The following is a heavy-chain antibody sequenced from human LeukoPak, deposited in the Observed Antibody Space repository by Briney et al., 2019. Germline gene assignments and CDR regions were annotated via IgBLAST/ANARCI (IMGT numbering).Heavy chain of an antibody. CDR2: INHSGST. J-gene: IGHJ4*02. Sequence: PSETLSLTCAVYGGSFSGYYWSWIRQPPGKGLEWIGEINHSGSTNYNPSLKSRVTISVDTSKTQFSLKLSSVTAADTAVYYCARSRLHPIIFDYWGQGTLVTVSS. D-gene: IGHD5-24*01. CDR1: GGSFSGYY. V-gene: IGHV4-34*01. CDR3: ARSRLHPIIFDY.